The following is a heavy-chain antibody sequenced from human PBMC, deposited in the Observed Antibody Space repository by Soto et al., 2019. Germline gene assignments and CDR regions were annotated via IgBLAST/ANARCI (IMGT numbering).Heavy chain of an antibody. CDR1: GGTFSSYA. V-gene: IGHV1-69*13. CDR3: ARDRVSYSSSLPERTFDY. D-gene: IGHD6-6*01. J-gene: IGHJ4*02. CDR2: IIPIFGTA. Sequence: VASVKVSCKASGGTFSSYAISWVRQGPGQGLEWMGGIIPIFGTANYAQKFQGRVTITADESTSTAYMELSSLRSEDTAVYYCARDRVSYSSSLPERTFDYWGQGTLVTVSS.